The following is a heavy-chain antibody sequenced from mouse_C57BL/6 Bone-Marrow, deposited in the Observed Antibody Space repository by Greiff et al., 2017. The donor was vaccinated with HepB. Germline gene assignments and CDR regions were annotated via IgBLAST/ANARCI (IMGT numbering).Heavy chain of an antibody. CDR1: GYTFTSYW. CDR2: IDPSDSYT. CDR3: AREVLRSSAWFAY. D-gene: IGHD1-1*01. V-gene: IGHV1-69*01. J-gene: IGHJ3*01. Sequence: QVQLQQPGAELVMPGASVKLSCKASGYTFTSYWMHWVKQRPGQGLEWIGEIDPSDSYTNYNQKFKGKSTLTVDKSSSTAYIQLSSLTSEDSAVYYCAREVLRSSAWFAYWGQGTLVTVSA.